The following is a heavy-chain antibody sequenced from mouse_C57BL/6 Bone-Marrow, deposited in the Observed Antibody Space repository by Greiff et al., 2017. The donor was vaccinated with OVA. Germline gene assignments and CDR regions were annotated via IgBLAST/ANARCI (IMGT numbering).Heavy chain of an antibody. J-gene: IGHJ2*01. CDR3: ARHEDGYYASYFDY. V-gene: IGHV1-82*01. CDR2: IYPGDGDT. Sequence: VQLKESGPELVKPGASVKISCKASGYAFRSSWMNWVKQRPGKGLEWIGRIYPGDGDTNYNGKFKGKATLTADKSSSTAYMQLSSLTSEDSAVYFCARHEDGYYASYFDYWGQGTTLTVSS. CDR1: GYAFRSSW. D-gene: IGHD2-3*01.